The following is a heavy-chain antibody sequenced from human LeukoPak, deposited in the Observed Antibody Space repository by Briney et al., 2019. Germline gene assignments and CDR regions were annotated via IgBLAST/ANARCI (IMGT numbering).Heavy chain of an antibody. V-gene: IGHV4-4*09. CDR3: ARQLVGATPPDY. CDR2: IYTSGST. D-gene: IGHD1-26*01. Sequence: PSETLSLTCTVDGGSISSYYWSWIRQPPGKVLEWIGYIYTSGSTNYNPSLKSRVTISVDTSKNQFSLKLSSVTAADTAVYYCARQLVGATPPDYWGQGTLVTVSS. CDR1: GGSISSYY. J-gene: IGHJ4*02.